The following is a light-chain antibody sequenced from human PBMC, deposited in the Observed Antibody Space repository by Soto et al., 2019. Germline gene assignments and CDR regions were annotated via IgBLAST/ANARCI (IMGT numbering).Light chain of an antibody. V-gene: IGKV3-20*01. Sequence: EIVLTQSPGTLYLSPGERATLSCRASQSVDSNYLAWYQQKPGQGPRPLIYGASSRATGIPDRFSGSGSGTDFTLTISRLEPEDFAVYYCQQYDTSPRTFGQGTKVEIK. CDR2: GAS. CDR1: QSVDSNY. J-gene: IGKJ1*01. CDR3: QQYDTSPRT.